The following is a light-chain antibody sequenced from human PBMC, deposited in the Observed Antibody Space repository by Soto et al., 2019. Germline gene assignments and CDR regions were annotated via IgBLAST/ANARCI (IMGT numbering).Light chain of an antibody. CDR1: QSVSTN. CDR2: GAS. J-gene: IGKJ4*01. V-gene: IGKV3-15*01. Sequence: EIVMTQSPATLSVSPGERATLSCRASQSVSTNLAWYQQKPGQAPRLLMYGASTRATGIPARFSGSGSGTEFTLNISSLQSEDFAVYYCLQYKKWPSFTFGGGTKVEIK. CDR3: LQYKKWPSFT.